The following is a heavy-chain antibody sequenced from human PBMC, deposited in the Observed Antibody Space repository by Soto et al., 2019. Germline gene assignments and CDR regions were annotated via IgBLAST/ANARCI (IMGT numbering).Heavy chain of an antibody. D-gene: IGHD6-19*01. CDR2: IYPADSDT. CDR3: ASSFDTSGWYDF. Sequence: GESLKISCKGSGYRFTNFWIGWVRQMPGKGLELMGIIYPADSDTRYSPSFQGQVTISADKSISTTYLQWSSLKASDTAIYYCASSFDTSGWYDFWGQGTLVPAS. CDR1: GYRFTNFW. V-gene: IGHV5-51*01. J-gene: IGHJ5*01.